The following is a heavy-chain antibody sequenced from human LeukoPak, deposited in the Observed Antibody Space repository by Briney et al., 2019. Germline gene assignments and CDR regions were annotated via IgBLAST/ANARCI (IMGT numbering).Heavy chain of an antibody. CDR2: IIPIFGTA. J-gene: IGHJ4*02. CDR3: AREAERPYFDY. Sequence: GASVKVSCKASGGTFSSYAISWVRQAPGQGLEWRGGIIPIFGTANYAQKFQGRVTITTDESTGTAYMELSSLRSEDTAVYYCAREAERPYFDYWGQGTLVTVSS. D-gene: IGHD1-1*01. CDR1: GGTFSSYA. V-gene: IGHV1-69*05.